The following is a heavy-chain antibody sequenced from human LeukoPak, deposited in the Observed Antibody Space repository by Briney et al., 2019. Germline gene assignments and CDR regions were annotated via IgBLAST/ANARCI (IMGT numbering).Heavy chain of an antibody. CDR2: ISGSAHKI. Sequence: TGGSLRLSCVASGITFSNYAVSWVRQAPDKGLDWVSVISGSAHKICYADSVKGRFTISRDNSENIVYLQMNNLRAEDTALYYGAGRITGYSSGYVYWGQGTLVTVSS. V-gene: IGHV3-23*01. D-gene: IGHD5-18*01. CDR1: GITFSNYA. CDR3: AGRITGYSSGYVY. J-gene: IGHJ4*02.